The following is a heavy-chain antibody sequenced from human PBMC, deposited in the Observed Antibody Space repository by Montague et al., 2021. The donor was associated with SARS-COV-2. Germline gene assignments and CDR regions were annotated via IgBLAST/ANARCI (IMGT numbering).Heavy chain of an antibody. CDR2: ISISDGNT. CDR3: AKDRQLVGDDAFDI. D-gene: IGHD6-13*01. V-gene: IGHV3-23*01. Sequence: PGAEVKEPGESLKISCAASGFTFSSYAMSWVRQAPGKGLEWVSTISISDGNTYYADSVKGRSTISRDKSKNTLYLQMNSLRAEDTAVYYCAKDRQLVGDDAFDIWGQGTMVTVSS. J-gene: IGHJ3*02. CDR1: GFTFSSYA.